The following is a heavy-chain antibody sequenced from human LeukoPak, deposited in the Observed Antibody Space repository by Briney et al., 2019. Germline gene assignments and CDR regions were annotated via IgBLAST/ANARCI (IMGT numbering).Heavy chain of an antibody. J-gene: IGHJ3*02. CDR3: ARDDGDCSRTSCLSRNAFDI. Sequence: ASETLSLTCSVSGGSISSYHWSWIRQPPGKGLEWIGYIYDSGSTNYNPSLKSRVTISGDTSKNQFSLKLSSVTAADTAMYYCARDDGDCSRTSCLSRNAFDIWGQGTMVTVSS. D-gene: IGHD2-2*01. CDR1: GGSISSYH. CDR2: IYDSGST. V-gene: IGHV4-59*01.